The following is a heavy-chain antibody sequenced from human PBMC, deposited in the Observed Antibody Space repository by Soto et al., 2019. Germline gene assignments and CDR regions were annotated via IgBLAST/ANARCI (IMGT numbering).Heavy chain of an antibody. CDR2: ISYDGSNN. V-gene: IGHV3-30-3*01. J-gene: IGHJ2*01. Sequence: QVQLVESGGGVVQPGRSLRLSCAASGFTFSSYAMHWVRQAPGKGLEWVAVISYDGSNNYYADSVKGRFTISRDNSKNTLYLQMNSLRAEDTAVYYCARDPLWGTAMVLWYFDIWGRGTLVTVSS. CDR1: GFTFSSYA. D-gene: IGHD5-18*01. CDR3: ARDPLWGTAMVLWYFDI.